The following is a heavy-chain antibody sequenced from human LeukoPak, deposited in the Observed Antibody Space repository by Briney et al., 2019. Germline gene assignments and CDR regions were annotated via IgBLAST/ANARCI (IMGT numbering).Heavy chain of an antibody. Sequence: GGSLRLSCAASGFTVSRNYMSWVRQAPGKGLEWVSVIYSGGNTYYADSVKGRFTISRDNSKNTLYLQLNSLRTEDTAVYYCARDLANTFDYWGQGTLVTVSS. CDR3: ARDLANTFDY. V-gene: IGHV3-53*05. CDR2: IYSGGNT. J-gene: IGHJ4*02. CDR1: GFTVSRNY. D-gene: IGHD1/OR15-1a*01.